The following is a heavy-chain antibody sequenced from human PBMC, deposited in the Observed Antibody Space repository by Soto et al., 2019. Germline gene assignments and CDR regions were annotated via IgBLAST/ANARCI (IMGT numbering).Heavy chain of an antibody. CDR2: INWNSGIT. CDR1: GFTFEDHA. D-gene: IGHD3-22*01. Sequence: EVQLVESGGGLVQPGRSLRLSCAAIGFTFEDHAMHWIRQVPGKGLEWVAGINWNSGITGYADSVKGRFTIPRDNANNSLHLEMNSLKSEDTALYYCAKGRGALTVVSNWFDPWGQGTLVTVSS. CDR3: AKGRGALTVVSNWFDP. V-gene: IGHV3-9*01. J-gene: IGHJ5*02.